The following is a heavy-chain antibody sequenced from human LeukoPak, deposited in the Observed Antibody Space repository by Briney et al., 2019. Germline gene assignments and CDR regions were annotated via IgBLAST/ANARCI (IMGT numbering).Heavy chain of an antibody. CDR2: MSSRGYPT. V-gene: IGHV3-11*01. J-gene: IGHJ4*02. CDR1: GFTFSDYY. D-gene: IGHD1-1*01. Sequence: GGSLRLSCLASGFTFSDYYMSWVQQAPGKGLEWISYMSSRGYPTYYAESVKGRFTISRDNAKNTLYLQMHNLRADDTAVYFCASVGIALTSPFDYWGLGALVAVSS. CDR3: ASVGIALTSPFDY.